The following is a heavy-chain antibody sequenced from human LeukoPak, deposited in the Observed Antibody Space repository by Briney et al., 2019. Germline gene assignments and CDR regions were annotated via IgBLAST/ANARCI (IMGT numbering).Heavy chain of an antibody. CDR2: ISSSSSTI. J-gene: IGHJ3*02. D-gene: IGHD3-22*01. V-gene: IGHV3-48*01. Sequence: GGSLRLSCAASGFTFSSYSMNWVRQAPGKGLEWVPYISSSSSTIYYADSVKGRFTISRDNAKNSLYLQMNSLRAEDTAVYYCARSYYDSSGYCYVPGGAFDIWGQGTMVTVSS. CDR1: GFTFSSYS. CDR3: ARSYYDSSGYCYVPGGAFDI.